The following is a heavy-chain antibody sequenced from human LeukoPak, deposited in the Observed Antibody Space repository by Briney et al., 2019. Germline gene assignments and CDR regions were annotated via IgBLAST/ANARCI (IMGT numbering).Heavy chain of an antibody. V-gene: IGHV1-8*01. Sequence: ASVKVSCKASGYTFTSYDINWVRQATGQGLEWMGWMYPNSGNTGYAQKFQGRVTMTRNTSISTAYMELSSLRSEDTAVYYCARGFPRAYSSSWYYFDYWGQGTLVTVSS. J-gene: IGHJ4*02. D-gene: IGHD6-13*01. CDR3: ARGFPRAYSSSWYYFDY. CDR2: MYPNSGNT. CDR1: GYTFTSYD.